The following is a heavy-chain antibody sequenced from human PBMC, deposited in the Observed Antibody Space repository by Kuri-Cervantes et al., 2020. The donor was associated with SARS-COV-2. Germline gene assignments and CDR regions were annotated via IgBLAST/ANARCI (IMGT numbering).Heavy chain of an antibody. D-gene: IGHD3-16*01. Sequence: LSLTCAASGFTLNNAWMGWVRQAPGTGLEWVGRITSKADGGTIDYTAPVEGRFTISRDNSKNTLYLQMNSLRAEDTAVYYCARDIGGLLDYWGQGTLVTVSS. V-gene: IGHV3-15*01. J-gene: IGHJ4*02. CDR3: ARDIGGLLDY. CDR2: ITSKADGGTI. CDR1: GFTLNNAW.